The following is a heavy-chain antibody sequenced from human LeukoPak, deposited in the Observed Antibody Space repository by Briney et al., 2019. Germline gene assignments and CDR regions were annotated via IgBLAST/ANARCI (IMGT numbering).Heavy chain of an antibody. V-gene: IGHV3-53*01. J-gene: IGHJ4*02. CDR2: IYSGGST. D-gene: IGHD6-13*01. CDR1: GFTVSSDS. Sequence: GGSLRLSCTVSGFTVSSDSMSWVRQAPGKGLEWVSFIYSGGSTHYSDSVKGRFTISRDNSKNTLYLQMNSLRAEDTAVYYCAKVWQQLVSGPFDYWGQGTLVTVSS. CDR3: AKVWQQLVSGPFDY.